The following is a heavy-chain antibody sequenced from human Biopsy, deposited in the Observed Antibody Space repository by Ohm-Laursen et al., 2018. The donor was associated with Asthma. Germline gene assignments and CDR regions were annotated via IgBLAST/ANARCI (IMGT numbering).Heavy chain of an antibody. CDR1: GFTFKAYG. CDR3: ARDFGCGSNFVGTTFDY. D-gene: IGHD1-26*01. CDR2: MSCEESVQ. Sequence: SLRLSCTASGFTFKAYGIHWVRQAPGKGLEWVAVMSCEESVQYFADSVKGRFTFSRDNSKNTLYLQMNSLRAEDSAVYYCARDFGCGSNFVGTTFDYWGQGALVTVSS. V-gene: IGHV3-30*03. J-gene: IGHJ4*02.